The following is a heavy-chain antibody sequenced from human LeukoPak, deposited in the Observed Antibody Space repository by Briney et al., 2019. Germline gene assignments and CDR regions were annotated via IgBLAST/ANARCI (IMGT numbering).Heavy chain of an antibody. J-gene: IGHJ4*02. CDR1: GITFSSDW. CDR3: AKDGCDWYGPGCGPDHY. Sequence: GGSLRLSCAASGITFSSDWMIWVRQAPGKGLEWVAFIRYDGSNKYYADSVKGRFTISRDNSKNTLYLQMNSLRAEDTAVYYCAKDGCDWYGPGCGPDHYWGQGTLVTVSS. D-gene: IGHD6-19*01. V-gene: IGHV3-30*02. CDR2: IRYDGSNK.